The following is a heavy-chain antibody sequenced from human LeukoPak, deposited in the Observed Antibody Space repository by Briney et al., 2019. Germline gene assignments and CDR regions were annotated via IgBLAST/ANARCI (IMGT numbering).Heavy chain of an antibody. V-gene: IGHV3-30*18. Sequence: GRSLRLSCTASGFTFNTHGMHWVRQVPGKGLEWVTLISPDGNKKYYADSVKGRFTISRDNSKDTVYLQMNSLKTEDTAIYYCAKVRSSGWHEPYHYYGMDVWGQGTTVIVSS. CDR3: AKVRSSGWHEPYHYYGMDV. CDR1: GFTFNTHG. D-gene: IGHD6-19*01. CDR2: ISPDGNKK. J-gene: IGHJ6*02.